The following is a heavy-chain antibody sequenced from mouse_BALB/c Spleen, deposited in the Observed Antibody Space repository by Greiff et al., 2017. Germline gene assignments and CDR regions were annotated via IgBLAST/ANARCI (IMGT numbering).Heavy chain of an antibody. V-gene: IGHV5-17*02. D-gene: IGHD4-1*01. CDR3: ARTGSNWETFAY. J-gene: IGHJ3*01. CDR1: GFTFSSFG. Sequence: EVKLMESGGGLVQPGGSRKLSCAASGFTFSSFGMHWVRQAPEKGLEWVAYISSGSSTIYYADTVKGRFTISRDNPKNTLFLQMTSLRSEDTAMYYCARTGSNWETFAYWGQGTLVTVSA. CDR2: ISSGSSTI.